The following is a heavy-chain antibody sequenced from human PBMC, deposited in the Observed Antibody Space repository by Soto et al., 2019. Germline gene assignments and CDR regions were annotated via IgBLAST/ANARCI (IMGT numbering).Heavy chain of an antibody. V-gene: IGHV3-33*01. D-gene: IGHD3-3*02. CDR3: ARDDAFDNENGFDM. J-gene: IGHJ3*02. Sequence: HPGGSLRLSCAVSGFPFSFYGFHWVRQSPGKGLEWLGVIVSDGSAIYHADSLGGRFFISRDNSKDILYLQMNSLRVEDTAVYYCARDDAFDNENGFDMWGQGTMVTGSS. CDR1: GFPFSFYG. CDR2: IVSDGSAI.